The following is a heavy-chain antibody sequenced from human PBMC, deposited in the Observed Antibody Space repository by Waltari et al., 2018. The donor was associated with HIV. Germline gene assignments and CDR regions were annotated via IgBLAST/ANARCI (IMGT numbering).Heavy chain of an antibody. CDR2: IYYSGST. J-gene: IGHJ5*02. D-gene: IGHD4-17*01. V-gene: IGHV4-39*01. CDR1: GGSISSSSYY. Sequence: QLQLQESGPGLVKPSETLSLTCTVSGGSISSSSYYWGWLRQPPGKGLEWIGSIYYSGSTYYNPSLKSRVTISVDTSKNQFSLKLSSVTAADTAVYYCARLEGDYGDYDLSGGWFDPWGQGTLVTVSS. CDR3: ARLEGDYGDYDLSGGWFDP.